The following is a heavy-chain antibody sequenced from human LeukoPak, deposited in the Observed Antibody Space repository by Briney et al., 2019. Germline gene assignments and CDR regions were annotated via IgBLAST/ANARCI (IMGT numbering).Heavy chain of an antibody. Sequence: PGGSLRLSCAASGFTVSSNYISWVRQAPGKGLEWVSVIYSGGSTYYADSVKGRFTISRDNSKNTLYLQMNSLRAEDTAVYYCASGITMVRGALDYWGQGTLVTVSS. J-gene: IGHJ4*02. CDR2: IYSGGST. V-gene: IGHV3-53*01. CDR1: GFTVSSNY. CDR3: ASGITMVRGALDY. D-gene: IGHD3-10*01.